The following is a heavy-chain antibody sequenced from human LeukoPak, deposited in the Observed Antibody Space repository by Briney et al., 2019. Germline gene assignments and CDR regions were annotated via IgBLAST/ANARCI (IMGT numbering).Heavy chain of an antibody. D-gene: IGHD1-26*01. CDR1: GFTLTWHV. Sequence: GGSRRLSCAASGFTLTWHVMHWVRQAPGKALEYVSFIHHNGEMTSYAESVRGRFTVSRDNPKNTLFLELSSLRTDDTAVYYCVRDMSGKYSFDYWGQGTLVIVST. V-gene: IGHV3-64D*06. J-gene: IGHJ4*02. CDR3: VRDMSGKYSFDY. CDR2: IHHNGEMT.